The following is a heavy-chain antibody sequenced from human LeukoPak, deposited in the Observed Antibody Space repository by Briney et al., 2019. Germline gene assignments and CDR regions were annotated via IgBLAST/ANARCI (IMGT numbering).Heavy chain of an antibody. V-gene: IGHV4-39*07. CDR1: GGSISSSSYY. CDR2: IYYSGST. Sequence: SETLSLTCTVSGGSISSSSYYCGWIRQPPGKGLGWIGGIYYSGSTYYNPSLKSRVTISVDTSKNQFSLKLSSVTAADTAVYYCARGIISFYYYDSSGYLDYWGRGTLVAVSS. J-gene: IGHJ4*02. D-gene: IGHD3-22*01. CDR3: ARGIISFYYYDSSGYLDY.